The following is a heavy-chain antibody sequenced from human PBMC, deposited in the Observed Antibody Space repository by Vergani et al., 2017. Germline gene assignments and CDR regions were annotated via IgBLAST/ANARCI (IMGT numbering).Heavy chain of an antibody. V-gene: IGHV1-18*04. Sequence: QVQLVQSGAEVKKPGASVKVSCKASGYTFSSYGISWVRQAPGQGLEWMGWISAYNGNTNYAQKLQGRVTMTTDTSTSTAYMELRSLRSDDTAVYYCAVVAKLRYFDWPNYYYMDVWGKGTTVTVSS. CDR3: AVVAKLRYFDWPNYYYMDV. CDR1: GYTFSSYG. CDR2: ISAYNGNT. D-gene: IGHD3-9*01. J-gene: IGHJ6*03.